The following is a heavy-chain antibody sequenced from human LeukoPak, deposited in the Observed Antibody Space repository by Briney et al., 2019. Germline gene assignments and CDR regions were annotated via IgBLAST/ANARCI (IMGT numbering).Heavy chain of an antibody. D-gene: IGHD1-1*01. J-gene: IGHJ5*02. Sequence: GGSLRLSCTASGSTFSTFHMHWVRQAPGKGLEWVSYINYHSQPTYYADSVKGRFTISRDNAKSSLYLQLNDLRAEDTAVYYCVRDFQWSLESWGQGPPVTVSS. CDR1: GSTFSTFH. CDR2: INYHSQPT. V-gene: IGHV3-48*01. CDR3: VRDFQWSLES.